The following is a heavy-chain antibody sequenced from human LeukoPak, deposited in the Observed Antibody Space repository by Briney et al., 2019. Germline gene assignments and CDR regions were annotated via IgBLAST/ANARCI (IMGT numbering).Heavy chain of an antibody. Sequence: PGGSLRLSCAASGFTFSSYEVNWVRKAPGKGLEWVSYISSTGNTKYYADSVTGRFTISRDNAKNSLYLQMNSLRAEDMAIYYCASRKYSNYYFDYWGQGTLVTVS. CDR3: ASRKYSNYYFDY. D-gene: IGHD4-11*01. J-gene: IGHJ4*02. CDR2: ISSTGNTK. CDR1: GFTFSSYE. V-gene: IGHV3-48*03.